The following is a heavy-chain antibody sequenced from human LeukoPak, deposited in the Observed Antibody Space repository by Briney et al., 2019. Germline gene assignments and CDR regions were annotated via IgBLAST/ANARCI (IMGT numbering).Heavy chain of an antibody. V-gene: IGHV3-48*01. CDR2: ISSSSSTI. CDR3: AREKLFSSSWGINL. CDR1: GFTFSSYS. Sequence: GGSLRLSCAASGFTFSSYSMNWVRQAPGKGLEWVSYISSSSSTIYYADSVKGRFTISRDNAKNSLYLQMNSLRAEDTAVYYCAREKLFSSSWGINLWGQGTLVTVSS. D-gene: IGHD6-13*01. J-gene: IGHJ4*02.